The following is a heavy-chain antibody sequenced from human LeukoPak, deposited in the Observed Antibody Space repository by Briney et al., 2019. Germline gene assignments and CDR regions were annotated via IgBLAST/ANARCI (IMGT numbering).Heavy chain of an antibody. V-gene: IGHV3-33*01. D-gene: IGHD3-3*01. J-gene: IGHJ6*03. CDR1: GFTFSSYG. CDR2: IWYDGSNK. Sequence: PGGSLRLSCAASGFTFSSYGVHWVRQAPGKGLEWVAVIWYDGSNKYYADSVKGRFTISRDNSKNTLYLQMNSLRAEDTAVYYCARAGYDFWSGYYGDYYYYMDVWGKGTTVTVS. CDR3: ARAGYDFWSGYYGDYYYYMDV.